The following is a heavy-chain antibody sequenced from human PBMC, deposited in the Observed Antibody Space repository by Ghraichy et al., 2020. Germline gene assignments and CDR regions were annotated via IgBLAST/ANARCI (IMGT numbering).Heavy chain of an antibody. CDR3: ATDHIGRVGGPNAFDI. CDR1: GYTLTALS. J-gene: IGHJ3*02. CDR2: FDPEDGAT. V-gene: IGHV1-24*01. Sequence: ASVNVSCKVSGYTLTALSMHWVRQAPGKGLEWMGGFDPEDGATIYAQKFQGRVTMTEDTSTDTAYMELSSLRSEDTAVYYCATDHIGRVGGPNAFDIWGQGTMVTVSS. D-gene: IGHD1-26*01.